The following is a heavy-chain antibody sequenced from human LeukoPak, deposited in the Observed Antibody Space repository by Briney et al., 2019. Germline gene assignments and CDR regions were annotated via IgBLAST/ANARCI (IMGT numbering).Heavy chain of an antibody. CDR1: GYTFTSYY. Sequence: ASVKVSCKASGYTFTSYYMHWVRQAPGQGLEWMGIINPSGGSTSYAQKFQGRVTMTRDTSTSTVYMELSSLRSEDTAVYYCATLGSGSYPDPAFDDWGQGTLVTVPS. J-gene: IGHJ4*02. D-gene: IGHD1-26*01. V-gene: IGHV1-46*01. CDR2: INPSGGST. CDR3: ATLGSGSYPDPAFDD.